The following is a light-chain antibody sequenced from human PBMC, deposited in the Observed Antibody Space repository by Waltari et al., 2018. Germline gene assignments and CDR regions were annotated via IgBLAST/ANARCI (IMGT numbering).Light chain of an antibody. CDR2: DAS. CDR3: QQRSNWPRA. CDR1: QMVSSN. V-gene: IGKV3-11*01. J-gene: IGKJ5*01. Sequence: EIVLTQSPATLSLSPGERPTLACTARQMVSSNLAWYQQKPGQAPRLLISDASTRATGIPARFSGSGSGTDFTLTISSLEPGDFAVYYCQQRSNWPRAFGEGTRLEIK.